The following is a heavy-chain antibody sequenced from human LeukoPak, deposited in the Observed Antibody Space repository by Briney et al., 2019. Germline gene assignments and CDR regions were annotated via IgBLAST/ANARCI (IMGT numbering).Heavy chain of an antibody. CDR3: AKGRWGLTINNFDL. Sequence: GGSLRLSCAASGFSLATYAMGWVRQAPGKGLEWVSVISDRGDSTYYADSVKGRFTISRDSSKNTLYLQMNSLGGEDTALYYCAKGRWGLTINNFDLWGQGTMVTVSS. CDR2: ISDRGDST. V-gene: IGHV3-23*01. CDR1: GFSLATYA. D-gene: IGHD2-21*02. J-gene: IGHJ3*01.